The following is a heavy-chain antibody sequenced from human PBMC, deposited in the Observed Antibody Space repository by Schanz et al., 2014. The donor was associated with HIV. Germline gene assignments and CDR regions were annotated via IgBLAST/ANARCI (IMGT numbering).Heavy chain of an antibody. CDR3: TGGLYYDSIPFDP. Sequence: VQLLESGGGLVQRGGSLRLSCAASGFTFSSYAMYWVRQAPGKGLEWVAVISYDGSNKYYADSVKGRFTISRDNSKNTLYLQMNSLRAEDTAIYYCTGGLYYDSIPFDPWGQGTLVTVSS. D-gene: IGHD3-22*01. J-gene: IGHJ5*02. CDR1: GFTFSSYA. V-gene: IGHV3-30-3*01. CDR2: ISYDGSNK.